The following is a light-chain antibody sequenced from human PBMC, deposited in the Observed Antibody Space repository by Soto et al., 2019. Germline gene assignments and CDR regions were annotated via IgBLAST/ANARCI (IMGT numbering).Light chain of an antibody. CDR1: SSDVGGYNY. J-gene: IGLJ1*01. V-gene: IGLV2-14*03. CDR2: DVS. CDR3: SSYTSGNTRQIV. Sequence: QSALTQPASVSGSPGQSITISCTGTSSDVGGYNYVSWYQHHPGKAPKLIIYDVSNRPSGVSNRFSGSNSGNTASLTISGLQPEDEADYYCSSYTSGNTRQIVFGTGTKVTVL.